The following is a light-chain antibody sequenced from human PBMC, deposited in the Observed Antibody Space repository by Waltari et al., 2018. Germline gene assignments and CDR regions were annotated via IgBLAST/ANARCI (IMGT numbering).Light chain of an antibody. V-gene: IGLV3-16*01. CDR1: AIPKKY. Sequence: SYEVQPPPSASVFLGTIARLTCSGEAIPKKYAFWDQQTPGQFPVLLIHQATERPSGVPGRFSGSTSGTTVTLTITGVQAEDEADYYCLSSDISGTYWVFGGGTKLTVL. J-gene: IGLJ3*02. CDR3: LSSDISGTYWV. CDR2: QAT.